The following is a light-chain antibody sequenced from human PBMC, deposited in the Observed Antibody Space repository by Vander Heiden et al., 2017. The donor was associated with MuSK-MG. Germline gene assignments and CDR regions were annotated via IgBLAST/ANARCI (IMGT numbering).Light chain of an antibody. Sequence: QSALTQPASVSGSPGQSITISCTGTSSDVGSYNLVSWYQQHPGKAPKLMIYEVSKRPAGVSNRFSGSKSGNTASLTNSGLKAEDEADYYCCSYAGSSTFVFGGGTKLTVL. V-gene: IGLV2-23*02. CDR1: SSDVGSYNL. CDR2: EVS. J-gene: IGLJ2*01. CDR3: CSYAGSSTFV.